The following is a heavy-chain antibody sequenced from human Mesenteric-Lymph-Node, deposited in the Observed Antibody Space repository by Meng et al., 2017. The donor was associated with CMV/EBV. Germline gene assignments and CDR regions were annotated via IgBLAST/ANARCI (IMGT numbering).Heavy chain of an antibody. CDR3: ARDGYCSSTSCYFIGGAFDI. CDR2: INSDGSST. Sequence: GESLKISCAASGFTFSRYWMHWVRQAPGKGLVWVSRINSDGSSTNYADSVKGRFTISRDNAKNTLYLQMNSLRAEDTAVYYCARDGYCSSTSCYFIGGAFDIWGQGTMVTVSS. CDR1: GFTFSRYW. J-gene: IGHJ3*02. V-gene: IGHV3-74*01. D-gene: IGHD2-2*03.